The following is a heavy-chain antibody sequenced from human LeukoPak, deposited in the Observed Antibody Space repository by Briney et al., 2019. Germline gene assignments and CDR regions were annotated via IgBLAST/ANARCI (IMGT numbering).Heavy chain of an antibody. D-gene: IGHD4-11*01. CDR1: GFTFNNYG. CDR3: AKDQGVYNNYGVDS. V-gene: IGHV3-23*01. J-gene: IGHJ4*02. CDR2: ISGSSGSS. Sequence: PGGSLRLSCAASGFTFNNYGMSWVRQAPGKGLEWVSGISGSSGSSSYADAAKGRFTISRDNSKNMLFLQLSSLRDEDTALYYCAKDQGVYNNYGVDSWGQGTLVTVSS.